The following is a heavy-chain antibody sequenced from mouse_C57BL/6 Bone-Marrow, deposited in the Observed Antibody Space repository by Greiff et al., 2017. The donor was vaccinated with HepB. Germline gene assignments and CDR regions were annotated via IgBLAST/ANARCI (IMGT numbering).Heavy chain of an antibody. J-gene: IGHJ2*01. CDR1: GYTFTSYW. CDR2: IYPSSGST. D-gene: IGHD2-4*01. V-gene: IGHV1-55*01. Sequence: QVQLQQPGAELVKPGASVKMSCKASGYTFTSYWITWVKQRPGQGLEWIGDIYPSSGSTNYNEKFKSKATLTVDTSSSTAYMQLSSLTSEDSAVYYCARPDYDYDGYYFDYWGQGTTLTVSS. CDR3: ARPDYDYDGYYFDY.